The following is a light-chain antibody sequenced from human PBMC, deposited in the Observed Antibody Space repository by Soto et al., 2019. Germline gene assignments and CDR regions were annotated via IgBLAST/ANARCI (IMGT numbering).Light chain of an antibody. J-gene: IGKJ1*01. V-gene: IGKV2-28*01. CDR3: MQALQTPWA. CDR1: QSLLHSNGYNY. Sequence: DIVMTQSPLSLPVTPGEPASISCRSSQSLLHSNGYNYWDWYLQKPGQSPQLLIYLGSNRASGVPDRFSGSGSGTDFTLKISRVEAEDVGVYYCMQALQTPWAFGQGTKVVIK. CDR2: LGS.